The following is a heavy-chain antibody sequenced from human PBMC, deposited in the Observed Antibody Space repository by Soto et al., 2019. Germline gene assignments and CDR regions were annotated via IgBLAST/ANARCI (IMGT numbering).Heavy chain of an antibody. D-gene: IGHD3-16*01. J-gene: IGHJ5*02. V-gene: IGHV4-31*03. Sequence: QVQLQESGPGLVKPSQTLSLTCTVSGGSISSGGYYWSWIRQHPGKGLEWIGYIYYSGSTYYNPALTXRFTISXXTSKNQFSLKLSSVTAADTAVYYCARVGGINWFDPWGQGTLVTVSS. CDR1: GGSISSGGYY. CDR3: ARVGGINWFDP. CDR2: IYYSGST.